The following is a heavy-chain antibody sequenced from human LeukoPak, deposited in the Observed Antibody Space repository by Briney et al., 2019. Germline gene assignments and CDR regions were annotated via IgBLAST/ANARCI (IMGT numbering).Heavy chain of an antibody. CDR1: GFTFSSYS. V-gene: IGHV3-21*01. Sequence: GGSLRLSCAASGFTFSSYSMNWVRQAPGKGLEWVSSISSSSSYIYYADSVKGRFTTSRDNAKNSLYLQMNSLRAEDTAVYYCARDGIVATFDYWGQGTLVTVSS. J-gene: IGHJ4*02. CDR2: ISSSSSYI. CDR3: ARDGIVATFDY. D-gene: IGHD5-12*01.